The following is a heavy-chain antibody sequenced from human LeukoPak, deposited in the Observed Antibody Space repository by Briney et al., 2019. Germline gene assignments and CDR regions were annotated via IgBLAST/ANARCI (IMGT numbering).Heavy chain of an antibody. CDR3: AKISYDSSGYYYLDY. Sequence: PGGSLRLSCAASGFTFSSYAMSWVRQAPGKGLEWVSAISGSGGSTYYADSVKGRFTISRDNSKSTLYLQMNSLRAEDTAVYYCAKISYDSSGYYYLDYWGREPWSPSPQ. CDR1: GFTFSSYA. V-gene: IGHV3-23*01. J-gene: IGHJ4*02. D-gene: IGHD3-22*01. CDR2: ISGSGGST.